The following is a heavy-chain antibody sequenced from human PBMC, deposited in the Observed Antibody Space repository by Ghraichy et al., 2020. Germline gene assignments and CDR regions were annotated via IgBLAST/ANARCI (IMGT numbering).Heavy chain of an antibody. Sequence: GGSLRLSCAASGFTFSNYAMHWVRQAPGKGLQYVSAISSNGGTIYYANSVKGRFTISRDNSDNTLSLQMGSLRAEDMAVYYCARDRVYCGGDCYSGGPFDIWGQGTMVTVSS. V-gene: IGHV3-64*01. D-gene: IGHD2-21*02. J-gene: IGHJ3*02. CDR2: ISSNGGTI. CDR1: GFTFSNYA. CDR3: ARDRVYCGGDCYSGGPFDI.